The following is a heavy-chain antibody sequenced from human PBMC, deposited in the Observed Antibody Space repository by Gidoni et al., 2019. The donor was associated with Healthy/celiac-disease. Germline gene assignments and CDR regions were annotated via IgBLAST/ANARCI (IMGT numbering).Heavy chain of an antibody. CDR2: IYYSGST. CDR1: GGSISSSSYY. CDR3: ARHDYAILDAFDI. V-gene: IGHV4-39*01. D-gene: IGHD4-17*01. J-gene: IGHJ3*02. Sequence: QLQLQESGPGLVKPSETLSLTCTVSGGSISSSSYYWGWIRQPPGKGLEWIGSIYYSGSTYYNPSLKSRVTISVDTSKNQFSLKLSSVTAADTAVYYCARHDYAILDAFDIWGQGTMVTVSS.